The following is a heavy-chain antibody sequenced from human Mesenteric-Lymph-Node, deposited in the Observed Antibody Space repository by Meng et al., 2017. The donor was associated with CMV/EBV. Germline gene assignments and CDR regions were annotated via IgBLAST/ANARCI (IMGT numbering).Heavy chain of an antibody. D-gene: IGHD4-23*01. CDR1: GGMFSAYT. CDR3: AGQTTVVTPFDS. J-gene: IGHJ4*02. V-gene: IGHV1-69*05. CDR2: IIPVFGTT. Sequence: CTASGGMFSAYTVSWVRQAPGQGLQWMGRIIPVFGTTNYAQKFQGRVTITTDESTSTAYMELSSLRSDDTAVYYCAGQTTVVTPFDSWGQGALVTVSS.